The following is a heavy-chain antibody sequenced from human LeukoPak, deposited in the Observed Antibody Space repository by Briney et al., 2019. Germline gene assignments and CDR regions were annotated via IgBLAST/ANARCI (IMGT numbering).Heavy chain of an antibody. CDR3: ARVRVAGTVLRWFDP. CDR1: GYTFSRFA. J-gene: IGHJ5*02. Sequence: ASVKVSCKASGYTFSRFAINWVRQAPGQGLEWMGWINTNTGNPTYAQGFTGRFVFSLDTSVSTAYLQISSLKAEDTAVYYCARVRVAGTVLRWFDPWGQGTLVTVSS. D-gene: IGHD6-19*01. V-gene: IGHV7-4-1*02. CDR2: INTNTGNP.